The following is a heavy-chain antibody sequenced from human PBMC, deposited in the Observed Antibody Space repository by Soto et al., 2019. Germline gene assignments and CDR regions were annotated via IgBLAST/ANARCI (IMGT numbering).Heavy chain of an antibody. CDR3: AKKPLWFGELFPFDY. J-gene: IGHJ4*02. Sequence: EVQLLESGGGLVQPGGSLRLSCAASGFTFSSYAMSWVRQAPGKGLEWVSAISGSGGSTYYADSVKGRFTISRDNFKNTLYLQMNSLRAEDTAVYYCAKKPLWFGELFPFDYWGQGTLVTVSS. V-gene: IGHV3-23*01. CDR1: GFTFSSYA. D-gene: IGHD3-10*01. CDR2: ISGSGGST.